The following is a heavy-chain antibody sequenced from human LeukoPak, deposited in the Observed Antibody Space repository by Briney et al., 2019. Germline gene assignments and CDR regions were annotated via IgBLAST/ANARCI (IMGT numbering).Heavy chain of an antibody. Sequence: ASVKVSCKAPGYTFTSYYMHWVRQAPGQGLEWMGIINPSGGGTSYAQKFQGRVTMTRDMSTSTVYMELSSLRSEDTAVYYCARASITMVRGVIITKNWFDPWGQGTLVTVSS. CDR1: GYTFTSYY. CDR3: ARASITMVRGVIITKNWFDP. V-gene: IGHV1-46*01. CDR2: INPSGGGT. D-gene: IGHD3-10*01. J-gene: IGHJ5*02.